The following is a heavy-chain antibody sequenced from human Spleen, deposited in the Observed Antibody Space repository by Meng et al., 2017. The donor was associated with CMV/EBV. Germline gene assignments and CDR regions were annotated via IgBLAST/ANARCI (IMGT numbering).Heavy chain of an antibody. CDR3: TTDITALNYYDSSGYYYRFDY. CDR2: IKSKTDGGTT. Sequence: GGSLRLSCAASGFTFSNAWMGWVRQAPGKGLEWVGRIKSKTDGGTTDYAAPVKGRFTISRDDSKNTLYLQMNSLKTEDTAVYYCTTDITALNYYDSSGYYYRFDYWGQGTLVTVSS. D-gene: IGHD3-22*01. CDR1: GFTFSNAW. J-gene: IGHJ4*02. V-gene: IGHV3-15*01.